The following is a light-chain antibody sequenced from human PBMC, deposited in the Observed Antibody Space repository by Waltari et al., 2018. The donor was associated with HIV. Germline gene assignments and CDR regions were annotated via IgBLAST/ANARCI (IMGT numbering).Light chain of an antibody. J-gene: IGKJ3*01. CDR3: QHRGNWPLFT. CDR2: DAS. V-gene: IGKV3-11*01. Sequence: EIVLTQSPATLSLSHGERPTLSCKTNQTIKTSLAWYQQRPGQAPRLLSYDASNRATGIPVRFSGSASGTDFTLTISSLEPEDFAVYFCQHRGNWPLFTFGPGTKVDIK. CDR1: QTIKTS.